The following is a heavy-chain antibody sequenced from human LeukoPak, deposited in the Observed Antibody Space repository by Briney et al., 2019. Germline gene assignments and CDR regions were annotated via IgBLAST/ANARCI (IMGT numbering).Heavy chain of an antibody. D-gene: IGHD2-8*01. Sequence: PGGSLRLSCAASGSTFSSYAMSWVRQAPGKGLEWVSAISDSGGSTCYADSVKGRFTISRDNSKNTLYLQMNSLRAEDTAVYYCATTYCTNGVCYPFDYWGQGTLVTVSS. CDR2: ISDSGGST. V-gene: IGHV3-23*01. CDR1: GSTFSSYA. J-gene: IGHJ4*02. CDR3: ATTYCTNGVCYPFDY.